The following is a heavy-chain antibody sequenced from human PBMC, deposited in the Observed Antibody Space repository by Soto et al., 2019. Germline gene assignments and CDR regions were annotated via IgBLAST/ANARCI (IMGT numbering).Heavy chain of an antibody. CDR1: GGSISSGGYS. J-gene: IGHJ5*02. V-gene: IGHV4-30-2*01. Sequence: QLQLQESGSGLVKPSQTLSLTCAVSGGSISSGGYSWSWIRQPPGKGLEWIGYIYHSGSTYYNPYPTSKVRISVDRAKNQFSLKLSSVTAADTAVDDCARWSVDAPRCDPWGQGTLVTVSS. D-gene: IGHD5-12*01. CDR2: IYHSGST. CDR3: ARWSVDAPRCDP.